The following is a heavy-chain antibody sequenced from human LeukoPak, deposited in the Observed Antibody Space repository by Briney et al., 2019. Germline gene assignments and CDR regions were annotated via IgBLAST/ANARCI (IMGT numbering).Heavy chain of an antibody. Sequence: GGSLRLSCAASGFTFSSYSMNWVRRAPGKGLEWVSSISSSSSYIYYADSVKGRFTISRDNAKNSLYLQMNSLRAEDTAVYYCARDNWDAFDIWGQGTMVTVSS. CDR1: GFTFSSYS. J-gene: IGHJ3*02. CDR3: ARDNWDAFDI. V-gene: IGHV3-21*04. CDR2: ISSSSSYI.